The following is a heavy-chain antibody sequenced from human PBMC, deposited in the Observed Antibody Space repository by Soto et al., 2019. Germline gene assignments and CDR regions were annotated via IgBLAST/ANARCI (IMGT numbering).Heavy chain of an antibody. Sequence: EVQLVESGGGLVQPGGSLRLSCAASGFTFSTYSMNWVRQAPGKGLEWVSYISSSSSTIYYADAVKGRLTISRDNAKNALDLQMCTVRDEDTGVCSWARRSRDTGFDYWGQGALVTVSS. V-gene: IGHV3-48*02. J-gene: IGHJ4*02. CDR2: ISSSSSTI. CDR1: GFTFSTYS. D-gene: IGHD5-18*01. CDR3: ARRSRDTGFDY.